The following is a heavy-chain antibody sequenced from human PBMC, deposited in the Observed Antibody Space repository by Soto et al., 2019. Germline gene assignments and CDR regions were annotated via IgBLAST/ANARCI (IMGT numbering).Heavy chain of an antibody. CDR2: INPSGGST. CDR1: GYTFTSYY. D-gene: IGHD5-18*01. V-gene: IGHV1-46*01. Sequence: ASVKVSCKASGYTFTSYYMHWVRQAPGQGLEWMGIINPSGGSTSYAQKFQGRVTMTRDTSTSTVYMELSSLRSEDTALYYCTNIRQLWFYYWGQGALVTVSS. J-gene: IGHJ4*02. CDR3: TNIRQLWFYY.